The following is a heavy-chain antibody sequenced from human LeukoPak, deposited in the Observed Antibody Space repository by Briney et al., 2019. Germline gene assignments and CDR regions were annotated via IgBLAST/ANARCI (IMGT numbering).Heavy chain of an antibody. J-gene: IGHJ4*02. CDR3: ARGHSSSWSDY. V-gene: IGHV3-21*01. Sequence: GGSLRLSCAASGFTFGSYSMNWVRQAPGKGLEWVSSISSSSSYIYYADSVKGRFTISRDNAKNSLYLQMNSLRAEDTAVYYCARGHSSSWSDYWGQGTLVTVSS. CDR1: GFTFGSYS. D-gene: IGHD6-13*01. CDR2: ISSSSSYI.